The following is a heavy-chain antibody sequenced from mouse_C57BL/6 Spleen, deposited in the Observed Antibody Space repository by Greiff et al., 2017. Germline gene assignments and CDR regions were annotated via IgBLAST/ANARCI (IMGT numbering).Heavy chain of an antibody. J-gene: IGHJ3*01. CDR3: ATLWCRGFAY. V-gene: IGHV1-78*01. CDR2: LYPGGGST. D-gene: IGHD1-1*02. Sequence: VQLQQSDAELVKPGASVKISCKVSGYTFTDHPIHWMKQRPEQGLEWIGYLYPGGGSTKYNEKFKGKATLTADKSSSTAYMQLSSLTSESSAVYFCATLWCRGFAYWGQGTLVTVSA. CDR1: GYTFTDHP.